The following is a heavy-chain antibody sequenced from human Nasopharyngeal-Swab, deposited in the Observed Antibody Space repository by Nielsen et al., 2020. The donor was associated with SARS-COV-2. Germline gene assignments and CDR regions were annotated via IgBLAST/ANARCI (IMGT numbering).Heavy chain of an antibody. CDR2: TYYRSKWYN. V-gene: IGHV6-1*01. CDR3: ARDEDNSSSWGDDAFDI. Sequence: WIRQSPSRGLEWLGRTYYRSKWYNDCAVSVKSRITINPDTSKNQFSLQLNSVTPEDTAVYYCARDEDNSSSWGDDAFDIWGQGTMVTVSS. D-gene: IGHD6-13*01. J-gene: IGHJ3*02.